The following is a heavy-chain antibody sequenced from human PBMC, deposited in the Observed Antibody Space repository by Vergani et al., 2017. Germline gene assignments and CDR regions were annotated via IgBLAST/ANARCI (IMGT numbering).Heavy chain of an antibody. CDR2: ISSSSSYI. CDR1: GFTFSSYS. J-gene: IGHJ6*02. Sequence: EVQLVESGGGLVQPGGSLRLSCAASGFTFSSYSMNWVRQAPGKGLEWVSYISSSSSYIYYADSVKGRFTISRDNAKNSLYLQMNSLRAEDTAVYYCARDADYYYGMDVWGQGTTVTVSS. V-gene: IGHV3-21*05. CDR3: ARDADYYYGMDV.